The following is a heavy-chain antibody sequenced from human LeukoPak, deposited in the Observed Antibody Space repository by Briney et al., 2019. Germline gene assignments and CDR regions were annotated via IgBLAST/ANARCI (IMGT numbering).Heavy chain of an antibody. Sequence: SETLSLTCTVSGGSISSYFWSWIRQPAGKGLEXXXXXXTSGSTNCNPSLKSRVIMSVDTSKNQFSLNLSSVTAADTAVYYCAREPSTAAGTGRPFDYWGQGTLVTVSS. J-gene: IGHJ4*02. D-gene: IGHD6-13*01. V-gene: IGHV4-4*07. CDR3: AREPSTAAGTGRPFDY. CDR2: XXTSGST. CDR1: GGSISSYF.